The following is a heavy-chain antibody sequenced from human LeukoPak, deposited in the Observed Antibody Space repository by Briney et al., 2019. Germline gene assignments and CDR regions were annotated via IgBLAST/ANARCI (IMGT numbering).Heavy chain of an antibody. CDR2: INPNSGGT. CDR3: ARDPALLRYFDWLPIKDYYYYGMDV. V-gene: IGHV1-2*06. J-gene: IGHJ6*02. D-gene: IGHD3-9*01. Sequence: ASVKVSCKASGYTFTGYYMHWVRQAPGQGLEWMGRINPNSGGTNYAQKFQGRVTMTRGTSISTAYMELSRLRSDDTAVYYCARDPALLRYFDWLPIKDYYYYGMDVWGQGTLVTVSS. CDR1: GYTFTGYY.